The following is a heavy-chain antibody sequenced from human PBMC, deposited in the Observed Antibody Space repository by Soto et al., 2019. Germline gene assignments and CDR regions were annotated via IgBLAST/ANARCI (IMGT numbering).Heavy chain of an antibody. D-gene: IGHD1-26*01. CDR2: IYYSGST. Sequence: SETLSLTCTVSGGSISSYYWSWIRQPPGKGLEWIGYIYYSGSTNYNPSLKSRVTISVDTSKNQFSLKLSSVTAADTAVYYCARGGATAYNFDYWGQGTLVTVSS. V-gene: IGHV4-59*01. CDR3: ARGGATAYNFDY. CDR1: GGSISSYY. J-gene: IGHJ4*02.